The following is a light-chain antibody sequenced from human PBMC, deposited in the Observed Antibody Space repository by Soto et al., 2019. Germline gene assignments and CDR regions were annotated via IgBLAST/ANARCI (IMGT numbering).Light chain of an antibody. Sequence: DIQMTQSPSTLSASVGGRVTITCRASQSVGTWVAWYQQKPGKAPKLLIFGASNLESGVPSRFSGSGSGTEFTLTISSLQPDDFATYYCQHYNSYGTFGQGTKVDIK. V-gene: IGKV1-5*01. J-gene: IGKJ1*01. CDR3: QHYNSYGT. CDR2: GAS. CDR1: QSVGTW.